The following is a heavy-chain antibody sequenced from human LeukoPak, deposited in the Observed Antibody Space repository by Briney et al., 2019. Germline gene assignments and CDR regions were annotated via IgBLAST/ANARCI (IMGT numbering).Heavy chain of an antibody. V-gene: IGHV1-18*01. CDR3: ARDAAAAGPFDY. CDR1: GYTFIDYG. CDR2: ISTYNGHT. Sequence: RASVKVSCXASGYTFIDYGVSWVRQAPGQGLEWMAWISTYNGHTYYAQKLQGRVTMTTDTSTSTAYMELRSLRSDDTAVYYCARDAAAAGPFDYWGQGTLVTVSS. J-gene: IGHJ4*02. D-gene: IGHD6-13*01.